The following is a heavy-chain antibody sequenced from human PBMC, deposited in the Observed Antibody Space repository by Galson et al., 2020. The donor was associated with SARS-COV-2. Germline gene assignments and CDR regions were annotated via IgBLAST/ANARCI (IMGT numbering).Heavy chain of an antibody. D-gene: IGHD2-21*01. V-gene: IGHV1-18*01. Sequence: ASVNVSCKASGYTFTSYGITWVRQAPGQGLELMGWISAYNGNTNYAQRLQGRVTMTTDTSTSTAYMELRSLRSDDTAVYYCARVDYSHGMDVWGQGTTVTVSS. J-gene: IGHJ6*02. CDR2: ISAYNGNT. CDR3: ARVDYSHGMDV. CDR1: GYTFTSYG.